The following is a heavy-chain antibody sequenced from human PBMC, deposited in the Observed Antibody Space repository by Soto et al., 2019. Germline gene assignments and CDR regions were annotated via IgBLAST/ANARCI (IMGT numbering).Heavy chain of an antibody. D-gene: IGHD3-22*01. CDR3: ARDKVLGDYYDSSGYYYYFDY. J-gene: IGHJ4*02. CDR2: INPSGGST. CDR1: GYTFTSYY. Sequence: ASVKVSCKASGYTFTSYYIPWGGQAPGKGFEWLGIINPSGGSTSYAQKFQGRVTMTRDTSTSTVYMELSSLRSEDTAVYYCARDKVLGDYYDSSGYYYYFDYWGQGTLVTVSS. V-gene: IGHV1-46*01.